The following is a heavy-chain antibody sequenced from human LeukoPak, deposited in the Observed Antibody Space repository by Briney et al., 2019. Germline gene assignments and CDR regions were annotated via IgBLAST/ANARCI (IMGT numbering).Heavy chain of an antibody. CDR3: ARVHDSSGYYWYFDL. CDR2: IYPGESDP. D-gene: IGHD3-22*01. Sequence: PGESPKIPCKGSGYRFNTYWIAWVRQMPGKGLEWMGIIYPGESDPRYRPSFQGQVNISADKSISTAYLQWNSLKASDTAMYYCARVHDSSGYYWYFDLWGRGTLVSVSS. CDR1: GYRFNTYW. J-gene: IGHJ2*01. V-gene: IGHV5-51*01.